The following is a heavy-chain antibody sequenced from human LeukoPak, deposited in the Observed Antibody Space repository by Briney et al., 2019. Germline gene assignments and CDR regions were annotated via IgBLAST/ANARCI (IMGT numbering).Heavy chain of an antibody. V-gene: IGHV1-69*04. Sequence: SVKVSCKASGGTFSSYAISWVRQAPGQGLEWMGRIIPIPGIANYAQKFQGRVTITADKSTSTAYMELSSLRSEDTAVYYCARDRPYVGSYYYFDYWGQGTLVTVSS. J-gene: IGHJ4*02. CDR3: ARDRPYVGSYYYFDY. CDR1: GGTFSSYA. D-gene: IGHD1-26*01. CDR2: IIPIPGIA.